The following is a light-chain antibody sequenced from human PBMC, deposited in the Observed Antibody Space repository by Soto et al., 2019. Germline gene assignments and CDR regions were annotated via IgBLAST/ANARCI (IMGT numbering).Light chain of an antibody. CDR3: CSYAGSSRV. J-gene: IGLJ2*01. CDR1: SSDVGSYNL. CDR2: EGS. V-gene: IGLV2-23*01. Sequence: QSALTQPASVSGSPGQSITISCTGTSSDVGSYNLVSWYQQHPGKAPKLMIYEGSKRPSGVSNRFSGSKSGNTASLTISGLQDEDEADYYCCSYAGSSRVFGGGTKVTVL.